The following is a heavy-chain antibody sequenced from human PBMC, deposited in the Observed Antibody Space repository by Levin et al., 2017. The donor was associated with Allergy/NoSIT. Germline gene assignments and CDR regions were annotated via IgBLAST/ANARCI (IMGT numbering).Heavy chain of an antibody. CDR3: ARGGDTRPGVSFY. J-gene: IGHJ4*02. D-gene: IGHD1-26*01. Sequence: PGRSLRLSCAASGFTFNNYWMNWVRQAPGKGLVLVSRINGDASSTNYVDSVKGRFTISRDNAKNTLHLQMNSLSADDTAVYYCARGGDTRPGVSFYWGQGTLVTVSS. CDR1: GFTFNNYW. CDR2: INGDASST. V-gene: IGHV3-74*01.